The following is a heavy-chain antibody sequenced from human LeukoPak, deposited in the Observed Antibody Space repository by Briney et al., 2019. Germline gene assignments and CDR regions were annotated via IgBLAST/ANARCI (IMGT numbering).Heavy chain of an antibody. CDR2: ISSSSSYI. CDR1: GFTFSSYS. CDR3: ARESEVEYRVYYMDV. D-gene: IGHD2-8*02. Sequence: GGSLRLSCAASGFTFSSYSMNWVRQAPGKGLEWVSSISSSSSYIYYADSVKGRFTISRDNAKNSLYLQMNSLRAEDTAVYYCARESEVEYRVYYMDVWGKGTTVTVSS. V-gene: IGHV3-21*01. J-gene: IGHJ6*03.